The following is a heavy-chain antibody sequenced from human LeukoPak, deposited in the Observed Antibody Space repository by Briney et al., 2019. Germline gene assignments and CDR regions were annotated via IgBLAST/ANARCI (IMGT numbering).Heavy chain of an antibody. J-gene: IGHJ3*01. D-gene: IGHD5-12*01. CDR3: ARDADIIVATMSDAFDV. CDR1: GFTFSSYG. V-gene: IGHV3-33*01. Sequence: GGSLRLSCAASGFTFSSYGMHWVRQAPGKGLEWVAVIWYDGSNKYYADSVKGRFTISRDNSKNTLYLQMNSLRAEDTAVYYCARDADIIVATMSDAFDVWGQGTMVTVSS. CDR2: IWYDGSNK.